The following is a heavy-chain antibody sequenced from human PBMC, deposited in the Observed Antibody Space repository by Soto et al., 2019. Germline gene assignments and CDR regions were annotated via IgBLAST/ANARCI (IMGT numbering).Heavy chain of an antibody. CDR1: GVTFIGYA. CDR3: AKAKPTPGIAAAGTLLFDP. CDR2: ISGSGGST. J-gene: IGHJ5*02. Sequence: GGSLRLSCAVAGVTFIGYAVLRIRQAQGKGLEWVSAISGSGGSTYYADSVKGRFTISRDNSKNTLYLQMNSLRAEDTAVYYCAKAKPTPGIAAAGTLLFDPWGQGTLVTVSS. D-gene: IGHD6-13*01. V-gene: IGHV3-23*01.